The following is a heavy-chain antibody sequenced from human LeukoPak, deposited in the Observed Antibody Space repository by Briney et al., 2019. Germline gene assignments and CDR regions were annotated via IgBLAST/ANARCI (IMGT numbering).Heavy chain of an antibody. D-gene: IGHD4-17*01. CDR1: EFTFSSYW. CDR3: ARVGARQILEY. CDR2: IKQDGGEK. V-gene: IGHV3-7*01. J-gene: IGHJ4*02. Sequence: GGSLRLSCAASEFTFSSYWMSWVRQAPGKGLEWVDDIKQDGGEKYYLDSVKGRFTVSRDNAKNSLYLQMNSLRAEDTAVYYCARVGARQILEYWGQGTLVTVSS.